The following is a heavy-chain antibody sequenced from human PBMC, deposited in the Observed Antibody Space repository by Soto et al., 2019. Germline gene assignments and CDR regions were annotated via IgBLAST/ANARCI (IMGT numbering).Heavy chain of an antibody. CDR1: GGSISRSPYY. Sequence: QLQLQESGPGLVKPSETLSLTCTVSGGSISRSPYYWVWIRQPPGKGLQWIGNIYYNGNTFYNPSLKSRVTISIDTSKSQFSLGLSSVTASDTAVYYCARHGPLTNNWNQLNYWGQGTLVTVSS. D-gene: IGHD1-1*01. CDR3: ARHGPLTNNWNQLNY. V-gene: IGHV4-39*01. CDR2: IYYNGNT. J-gene: IGHJ4*02.